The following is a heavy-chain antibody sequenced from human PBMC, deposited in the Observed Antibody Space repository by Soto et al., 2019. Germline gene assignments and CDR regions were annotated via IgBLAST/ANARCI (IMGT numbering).Heavy chain of an antibody. CDR1: GYTFTNYG. CDR3: AREAWPNQDYGDDYLDY. Sequence: ASVKVSCKASGYTFTNYGITWVRQAPGQGLEWMGIIDPSGGSTSYAQKFQGRVTMTRDTSTSTVYMELSSLRSEDTAVYYCAREAWPNQDYGDDYLDYWGQGTLVTVSS. CDR2: IDPSGGST. J-gene: IGHJ4*02. V-gene: IGHV1-46*03. D-gene: IGHD4-17*01.